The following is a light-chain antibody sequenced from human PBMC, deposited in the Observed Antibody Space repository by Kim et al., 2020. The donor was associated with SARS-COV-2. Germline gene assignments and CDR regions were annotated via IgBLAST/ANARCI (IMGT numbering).Light chain of an antibody. CDR1: SGDVGGYNS. CDR3: CSYAGTYTLV. CDR2: DVS. J-gene: IGLJ2*01. Sequence: QSALTQPPSVSGSLGQSVTISCTGTSGDVGGYNSVSWYQDHPGKASKLLIYDVSKRPSGVPDRFSGSKSGNTASLTISGLQAEDESDYYCCSYAGTYTLVFGGGTQLTVL. V-gene: IGLV2-11*01.